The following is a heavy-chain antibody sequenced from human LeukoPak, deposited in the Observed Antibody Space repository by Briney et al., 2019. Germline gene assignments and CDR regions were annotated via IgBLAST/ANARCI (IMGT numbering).Heavy chain of an antibody. V-gene: IGHV3-74*01. CDR2: INSDESST. Sequence: SGGSLRLSCAASGFTVSSNYMSWVRQAPGKGLVWVSRINSDESSTSYADSVKGRFTISRDNAKNTLYLQMNRLRAEDTAVYYCARTRYSGSYSDCWGQGTLVTVSS. D-gene: IGHD1-26*01. J-gene: IGHJ4*02. CDR3: ARTRYSGSYSDC. CDR1: GFTVSSNY.